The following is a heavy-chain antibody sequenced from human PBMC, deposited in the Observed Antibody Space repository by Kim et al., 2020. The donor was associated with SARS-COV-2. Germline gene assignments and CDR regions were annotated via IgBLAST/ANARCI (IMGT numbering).Heavy chain of an antibody. Sequence: SETLSLTCAFSGGSISSSNWWSWVRQPPGKGLEWIGEIYHSGSTNYNPSLKSRVTISVDKSKNQFSLKLSSVTAADTAVYYCARRGSIGSSWEEYYYYGMDVWGQGTTVTVSS. CDR3: ARRGSIGSSWEEYYYYGMDV. CDR1: GGSISSSNW. CDR2: IYHSGST. D-gene: IGHD6-13*01. V-gene: IGHV4-4*02. J-gene: IGHJ6*02.